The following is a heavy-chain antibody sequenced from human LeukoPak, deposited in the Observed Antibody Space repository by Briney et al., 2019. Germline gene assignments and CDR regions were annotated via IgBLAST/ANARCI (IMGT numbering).Heavy chain of an antibody. CDR2: INGSGGRT. CDR3: AKAGGASWYLY. V-gene: IGHV3-23*01. J-gene: IGHJ4*02. Sequence: GGSLRLSCAASGFIFSSYTMGWVRQAPGKGLEWVSDINGSGGRTYYAESVNGRFTISRDNSKNTLYLQMNGLRAEDTAVYYCAKAGGASWYLYWGQGTLVTVSS. CDR1: GFIFSSYT. D-gene: IGHD6-13*01.